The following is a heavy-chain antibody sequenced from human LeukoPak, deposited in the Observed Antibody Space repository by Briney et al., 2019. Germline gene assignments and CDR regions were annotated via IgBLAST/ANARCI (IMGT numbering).Heavy chain of an antibody. CDR1: GGSIRSYY. D-gene: IGHD4-23*01. Sequence: SETLSLTCTVSGGSIRSYYWSWIRQPPGKGLDWIGYIYYGGRTNYNASLQSRVTISVDTSKNQFSLKLSSVTAADTAVYYCARDGGISGYFDYWGQGTLVTVSS. V-gene: IGHV4-59*01. J-gene: IGHJ4*02. CDR3: ARDGGISGYFDY. CDR2: IYYGGRT.